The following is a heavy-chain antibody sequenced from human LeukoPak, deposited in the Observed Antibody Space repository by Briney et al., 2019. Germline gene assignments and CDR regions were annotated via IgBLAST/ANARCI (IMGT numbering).Heavy chain of an antibody. CDR2: ISNSGSTI. CDR1: GFTFSSYI. Sequence: GGSLRLSCVASGFTFSSYIMNWVRQAPGKGLEWLSYISNSGSTIYYADSVKGRFSISRDNAKNSLWLQMSSLRAEDTAVYYCARGRGSCSGGTCYVDFWGQGTLVTVSS. D-gene: IGHD2-15*01. V-gene: IGHV3-48*01. CDR3: ARGRGSCSGGTCYVDF. J-gene: IGHJ4*02.